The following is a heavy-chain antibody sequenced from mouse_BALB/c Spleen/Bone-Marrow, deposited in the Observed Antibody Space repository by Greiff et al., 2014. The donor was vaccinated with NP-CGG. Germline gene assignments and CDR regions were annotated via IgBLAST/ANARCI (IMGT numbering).Heavy chain of an antibody. V-gene: IGHV5-6*02. CDR3: SRLSYDYDGAWFAY. D-gene: IGHD2-4*01. J-gene: IGHJ3*01. CDR2: IGSGGSYT. CDR1: GFTFSSYD. Sequence: EVMLVESGGDLVRPGGSLKLSCAASGFTFSSYDVSWVRQTPDKRLEWVATIGSGGSYTYYPDSVKGRFTISRDNAKNTLYLQMSSLKSEDTAMYYCSRLSYDYDGAWFAYWGQGTLVTVSA.